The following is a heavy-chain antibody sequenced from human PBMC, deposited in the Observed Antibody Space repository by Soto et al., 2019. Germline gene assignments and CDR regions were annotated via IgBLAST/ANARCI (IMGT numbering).Heavy chain of an antibody. J-gene: IGHJ4*02. V-gene: IGHV3-23*01. CDR1: GFTFSSYA. CDR2: ISGSGGST. Sequence: EVQLLESGGGLVQPGGSLRLSCAASGFTFSSYAMSWVRQAPGKGLEWVSAISGSGGSTYYADSVKGRFTISRDNSKNTLYLQMTSLRAEDTAVYYCANSNHYGYIWWSYRNEYIYFDYWGPGTLVTVSS. CDR3: ANSNHYGYIWWSYRNEYIYFDY. D-gene: IGHD3-16*02.